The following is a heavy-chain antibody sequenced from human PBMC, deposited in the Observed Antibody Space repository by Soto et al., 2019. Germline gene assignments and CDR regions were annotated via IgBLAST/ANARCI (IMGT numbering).Heavy chain of an antibody. CDR3: ARDLGLLKSLFDY. D-gene: IGHD3-16*01. CDR1: GFSFNSFN. CDR2: ISVSGDNI. V-gene: IGHV3-21*01. Sequence: GGSLRLSCLASGFSFNSFNMNWIRPAAGRGLEWVASISVSGDNIYYGDSVQGRFTISRDNSKRSVFLDLNSLRVEDTAVYYCARDLGLLKSLFDYWGQGTLVTVSS. J-gene: IGHJ4*02.